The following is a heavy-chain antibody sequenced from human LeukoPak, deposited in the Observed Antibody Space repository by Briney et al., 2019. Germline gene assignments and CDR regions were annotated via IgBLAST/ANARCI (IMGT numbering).Heavy chain of an antibody. D-gene: IGHD3-10*01. CDR1: GGYFRRYY. J-gene: IGHJ2*01. V-gene: IGHV4-59*01. CDR3: AGSGSASYYSPWYFDL. CDR2: IYYSGST. Sequence: PSETLSLTYTVPGGYFRRYYWSWIRQPPGKGLEWIGYIYYSGSTNYNPSLKSRVTISVDTSKNQFSLRLSSVTAADTAVYFCAGSGSASYYSPWYFDLWGRGTLVIVSS.